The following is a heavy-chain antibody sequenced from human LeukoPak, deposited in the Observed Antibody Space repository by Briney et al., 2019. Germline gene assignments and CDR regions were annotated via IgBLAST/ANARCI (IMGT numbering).Heavy chain of an antibody. CDR1: GFTFSSYG. J-gene: IGHJ6*03. Sequence: GGSLRLSCAASGFTFSSYGMHWVREAPGKGLEWVAVIWYDGSNKYYADSVRGRFTISRDNSKNTLYLQMNSLRAEDTAVYYCARGTNLYYYYYYYMDVWGKGTTVTVSS. CDR2: IWYDGSNK. D-gene: IGHD1-14*01. V-gene: IGHV3-33*01. CDR3: ARGTNLYYYYYYYMDV.